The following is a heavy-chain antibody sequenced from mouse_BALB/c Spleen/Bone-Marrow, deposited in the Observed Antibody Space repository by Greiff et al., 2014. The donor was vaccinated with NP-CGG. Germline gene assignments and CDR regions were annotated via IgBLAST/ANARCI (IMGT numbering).Heavy chain of an antibody. CDR1: GYAFSSSW. J-gene: IGHJ3*01. CDR2: IYPGDGDT. CDR3: ARTYGSSYFVY. V-gene: IGHV1-82*01. D-gene: IGHD1-1*01. Sequence: VKLVESGPELVKPGASVKISCRASGYAFSSSWMNWVKQRPGQGLEWIGRIYPGDGDTNYNGKLKGKATLTADKSSSTAYMQLSSLTSVDSAVYFCARTYGSSYFVYWGQGTLVTVSA.